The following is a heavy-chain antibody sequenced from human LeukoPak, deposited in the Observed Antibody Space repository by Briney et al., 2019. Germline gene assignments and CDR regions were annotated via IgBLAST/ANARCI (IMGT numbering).Heavy chain of an antibody. D-gene: IGHD3-22*01. J-gene: IGHJ6*03. CDR2: ISYDGSNK. Sequence: PGGSLRLSCAASGFTFSSYGMHWVRQAPGKGLEWVAVISYDGSNKYYADSVKGRFTISRDNSKNTLYLQMNSLRAEDTAVYYCAKRADTSSGYSLLLYYYMDVWGKGTTVTVSS. CDR3: AKRADTSSGYSLLLYYYMDV. CDR1: GFTFSSYG. V-gene: IGHV3-30*18.